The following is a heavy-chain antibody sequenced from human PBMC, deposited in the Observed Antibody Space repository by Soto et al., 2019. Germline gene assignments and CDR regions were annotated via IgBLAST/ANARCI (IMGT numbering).Heavy chain of an antibody. V-gene: IGHV4-34*01. CDR1: GESFSGYY. J-gene: IGHJ4*02. CDR3: ARAAIQGRQVEGQPPTSQTLDY. Sequence: QVQLHQWGTGLLKPSETLSLTCAVYGESFSGYYWTWIRQPPGEGLEWIGEINRSGSTNYNPSLKSRVTISVDTSKNQFSLKLTSVTAADTAVYYCARAAIQGRQVEGQPPTSQTLDYWGQGTLVTVSS. D-gene: IGHD1-26*01. CDR2: INRSGST.